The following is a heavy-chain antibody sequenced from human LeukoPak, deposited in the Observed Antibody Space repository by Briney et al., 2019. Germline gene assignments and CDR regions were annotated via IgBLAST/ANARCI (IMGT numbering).Heavy chain of an antibody. J-gene: IGHJ6*02. CDR2: IYHSGST. Sequence: PSQTLSLTCTVSGGSISSGGYYWSWIRQHPGKGLEWIGYIYHSGSTYYNPSLKSRVIISVDTSKNQFYLKLRSVTTADMAVYYCASTNILLSGTDVWGQGTTVTVSS. CDR3: ASTNILLSGTDV. V-gene: IGHV4-31*03. D-gene: IGHD1/OR15-1a*01. CDR1: GGSISSGGYY.